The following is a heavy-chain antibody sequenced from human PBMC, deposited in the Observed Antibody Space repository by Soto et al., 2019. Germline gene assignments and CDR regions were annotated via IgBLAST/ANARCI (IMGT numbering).Heavy chain of an antibody. CDR3: ANTLYYYDTGVYQ. V-gene: IGHV3-23*01. D-gene: IGHD3-22*01. Sequence: EVQLWESGGGLVQPGGSLRLSCAASGFTFSSYAISWVLQAPWKGLAWVTAMSGSGGSTYYADSVQGRCAISRDNSKNTLYLQKTSLRAEDTAVSYCANTLYYYDTGVYQWGHGPMVTVSS. CDR2: MSGSGGST. CDR1: GFTFSSYA. J-gene: IGHJ1*01.